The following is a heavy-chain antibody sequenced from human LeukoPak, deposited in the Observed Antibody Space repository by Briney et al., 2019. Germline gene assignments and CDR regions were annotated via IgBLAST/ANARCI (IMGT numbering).Heavy chain of an antibody. Sequence: PSETLSLTCTVSGGSISSYYWSWIRQPAGKGLEWIGRIYTSGSTNYNPSLKSRVTMSVDTSKNQFSLKLSSVTVADTSVYYCARSYYDSSGYYYDHDWGQGTLVTVSS. CDR3: ARSYYDSSGYYYDHD. D-gene: IGHD3-22*01. CDR1: GGSISSYY. CDR2: IYTSGST. J-gene: IGHJ4*02. V-gene: IGHV4-4*07.